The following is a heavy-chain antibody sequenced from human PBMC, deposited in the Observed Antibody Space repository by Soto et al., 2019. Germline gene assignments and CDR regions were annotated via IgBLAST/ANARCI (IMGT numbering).Heavy chain of an antibody. V-gene: IGHV4-34*01. CDR3: ARGRFHDYYYYCGMDV. J-gene: IGHJ6*02. CDR1: GGSFSGYY. CDR2: INHSGST. Sequence: QVQLQQWGAGLLKPSETLSLTCAVYGGSFSGYYWSWIRQPPGKGLEWIGEINHSGSTNYNPSLKSRVTISVDTSKNQFSLKLSSVTAADTAVYYCARGRFHDYYYYCGMDVWGQGTTVTVSS. D-gene: IGHD2-21*01.